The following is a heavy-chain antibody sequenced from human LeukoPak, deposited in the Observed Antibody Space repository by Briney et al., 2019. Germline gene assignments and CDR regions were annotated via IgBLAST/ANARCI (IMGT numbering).Heavy chain of an antibody. CDR1: GYTVTGYY. V-gene: IGHV1-18*04. CDR2: ISAYNGNT. CDR3: ACSIAVAGPTEYYYYMDV. Sequence: ASVKVSCKASGYTVTGYYMHWVRQAPGQGLEWMGWISAYNGNTNYAQKLQGRVTMTTDTSTSTANMELRSLRSDDTAVYSCACSIAVAGPTEYYYYMDVWGKGTTVTVSS. J-gene: IGHJ6*03. D-gene: IGHD6-19*01.